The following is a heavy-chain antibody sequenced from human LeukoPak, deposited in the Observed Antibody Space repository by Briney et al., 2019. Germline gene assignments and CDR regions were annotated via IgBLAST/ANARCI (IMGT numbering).Heavy chain of an antibody. Sequence: TGGSLRLSCAASGFTFSRHWMSWVRQASGKGLEWVANINQDGSEKHYVDSVKGRFTISRDNAKNSLYLQMNSLRAEDTAVYYCARGSVTGYWYFDLWGRGTLVTVSS. J-gene: IGHJ2*01. CDR1: GFTFSRHW. CDR3: ARGSVTGYWYFDL. V-gene: IGHV3-7*01. CDR2: INQDGSEK. D-gene: IGHD4-11*01.